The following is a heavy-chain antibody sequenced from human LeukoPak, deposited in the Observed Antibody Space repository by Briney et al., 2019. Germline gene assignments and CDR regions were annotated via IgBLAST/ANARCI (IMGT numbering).Heavy chain of an antibody. J-gene: IGHJ4*02. CDR3: ARETCSGGSCYLLDY. Sequence: SETLSLTCTVSGGSISSYYWSWIQQPPGKGLEWIGYIYYSGSTNYNPSLKSRVTISVDTSKNQFSLKLSSVTAADTAVYYCARETCSGGSCYLLDYWGQGTLVTVSS. V-gene: IGHV4-59*01. D-gene: IGHD2-15*01. CDR1: GGSISSYY. CDR2: IYYSGST.